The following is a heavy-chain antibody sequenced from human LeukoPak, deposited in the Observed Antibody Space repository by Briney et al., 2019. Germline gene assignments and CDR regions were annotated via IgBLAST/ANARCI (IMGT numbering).Heavy chain of an antibody. J-gene: IGHJ6*04. V-gene: IGHV4-31*03. CDR2: IYYSGST. CDR1: GGSISSGGYY. Sequence: SQTLSLTCTVSGGSISSGGYYGSWIRQHPGKGLEWIGYIYYSGSTYYNPSLKSRVTISVDTSKNQFSLKLSSVTAADTAVYYCARVPTTVTIADVWGKGTTVTVSS. CDR3: ARVPTTVTIADV. D-gene: IGHD4-17*01.